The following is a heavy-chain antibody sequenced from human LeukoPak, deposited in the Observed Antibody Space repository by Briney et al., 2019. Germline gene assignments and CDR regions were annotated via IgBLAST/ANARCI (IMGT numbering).Heavy chain of an antibody. J-gene: IGHJ4*02. CDR3: ARLRDSFGYIDY. CDR2: IYPGDSNT. Sequence: GESLKISCEGSGYTFSTYWIGWVRQMPGKGLEWMGIIYPGDSNTQYSPSFQGQVTISADKSISTAYLHWSSLMAADTAMFYCARLRDSFGYIDYWGQGTLVTVSS. CDR1: GYTFSTYW. D-gene: IGHD5-18*01. V-gene: IGHV5-51*01.